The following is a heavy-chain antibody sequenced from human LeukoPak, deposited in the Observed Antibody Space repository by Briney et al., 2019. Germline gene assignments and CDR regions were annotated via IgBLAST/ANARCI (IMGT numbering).Heavy chain of an antibody. D-gene: IGHD3-22*01. CDR3: ARRSYDSTA. Sequence: SETLSLTCTVSGGSISSSSYHWGWIRQPPGKGLEWIGSIYYSGSTYYNPSLKSRVTISVDTSKNQFSLKLSSVTAADTAVYYCARRSYDSTAWGQGTLVTVSS. J-gene: IGHJ4*02. CDR1: GGSISSSSYH. CDR2: IYYSGST. V-gene: IGHV4-39*01.